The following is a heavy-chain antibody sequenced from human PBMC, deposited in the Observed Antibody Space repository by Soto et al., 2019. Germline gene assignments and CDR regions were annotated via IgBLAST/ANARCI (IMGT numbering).Heavy chain of an antibody. CDR1: GFSFAAYA. V-gene: IGHV3-23*01. D-gene: IGHD5-18*01. Sequence: EVQLLESGGGLVQPGESLRLSCAASGFSFAAYAISWVRQAPGKGLEWVSALSGSGGSTYYTHSVKGRFTISRDNSKNMVYLQMNSLRAEDTAVYYCAKNSGYSYIDVYYFDPWGQGTLVTVSS. CDR2: LSGSGGST. CDR3: AKNSGYSYIDVYYFDP. J-gene: IGHJ4*02.